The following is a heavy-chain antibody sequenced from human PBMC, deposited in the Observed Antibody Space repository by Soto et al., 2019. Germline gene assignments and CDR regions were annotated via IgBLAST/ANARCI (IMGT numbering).Heavy chain of an antibody. V-gene: IGHV1-69*06. CDR1: GGTFSSYA. CDR2: IIPIFGTA. D-gene: IGHD3-3*01. J-gene: IGHJ4*02. CDR3: ARDVTTPYDFWSGYQG. Sequence: GASVKVSCNASGGTFSSYAISLVRQAPGQGLEWMGGIIPIFGTANYAQKFQGRVTITADKSTSTAYMELSSLRSEDTAVYYCARDVTTPYDFWSGYQGWGQGTLVTVSS.